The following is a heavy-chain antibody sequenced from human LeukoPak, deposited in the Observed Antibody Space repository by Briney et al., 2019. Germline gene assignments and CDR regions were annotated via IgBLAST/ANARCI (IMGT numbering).Heavy chain of an antibody. D-gene: IGHD3-3*01. CDR3: ARVDSSGYDFWSGYYDYFDY. J-gene: IGHJ4*02. V-gene: IGHV1-8*03. CDR1: GYTFTSYD. Sequence: ASVKVSCKASGYTFTSYDINWGRQATGQGLEWMGWMNPNSGNTGYAQKFQGRVTITRNTSISTAYMELSSLRSEDTAVYYCARVDSSGYDFWSGYYDYFDYWGQGTLVTVSS. CDR2: MNPNSGNT.